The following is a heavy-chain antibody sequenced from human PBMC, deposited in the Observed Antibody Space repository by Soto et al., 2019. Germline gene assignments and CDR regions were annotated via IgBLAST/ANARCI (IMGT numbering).Heavy chain of an antibody. Sequence: QVQLQQWGAGLLKPSETLSLTCADYGGSFSGYYWSWIRQPPGKGLEWIGEINHSGSTNYNPSLNSRVTIAVDTSKNQFSLKMSAVTAADTAGYYCARVLYGASDIWSQGPMVTVSS. CDR1: GGSFSGYY. CDR2: INHSGST. D-gene: IGHD2-8*01. J-gene: IGHJ3*02. V-gene: IGHV4-34*01. CDR3: ARVLYGASDI.